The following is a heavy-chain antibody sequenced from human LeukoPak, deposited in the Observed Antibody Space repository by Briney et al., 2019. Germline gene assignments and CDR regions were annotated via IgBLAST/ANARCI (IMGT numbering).Heavy chain of an antibody. CDR2: ISGSGGST. CDR1: GFTFSSYA. V-gene: IGHV3-23*01. Sequence: PGGSLRLSCAASGFTFSSYAMSWVRQAPGKGLEWVSAISGSGGSTYYADSVKGRFTISRDNSKNTLYLQMNSLRAEDTAVYYCAKEGPVRGGAARRGYSDYWGQGTLVTVSS. D-gene: IGHD6-6*01. CDR3: AKEGPVRGGAARRGYSDY. J-gene: IGHJ4*02.